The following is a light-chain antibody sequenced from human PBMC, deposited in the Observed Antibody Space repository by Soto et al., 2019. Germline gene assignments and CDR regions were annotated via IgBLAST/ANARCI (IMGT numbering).Light chain of an antibody. V-gene: IGKV3-11*01. J-gene: IGKJ1*01. CDR3: LQCTNWPWT. CDR1: QSVRSY. Sequence: EIVLIQSPATLSLSPGERATLSCRASQSVRSYLVWYQQKPGQAPRLLMYEASTRATGIPARFSGGGSGTDFTLTISSLEPEDSAVYYCLQCTNWPWTFGQGTKVEIK. CDR2: EAS.